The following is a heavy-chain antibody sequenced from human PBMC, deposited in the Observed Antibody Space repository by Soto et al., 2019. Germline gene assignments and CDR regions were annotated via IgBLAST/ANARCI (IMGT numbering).Heavy chain of an antibody. Sequence: GGSLRLSCAASGFTFNESAMHWVRQAPGRGLEWVSGSSWRGGTLGYADSVKGRFTISRDNAKNSLYLQMNSLRPEDTALYYCAKDIEPGENYSGYSFYGMDVWGQGTTVTVSS. V-gene: IGHV3-9*01. CDR3: AKDIEPGENYSGYSFYGMDV. D-gene: IGHD1-26*01. J-gene: IGHJ6*02. CDR1: GFTFNESA. CDR2: SSWRGGTL.